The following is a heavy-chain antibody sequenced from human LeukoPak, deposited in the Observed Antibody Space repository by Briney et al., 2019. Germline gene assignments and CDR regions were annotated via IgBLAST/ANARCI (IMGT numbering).Heavy chain of an antibody. CDR3: ARVRLHYYDSSGYPGYFDY. J-gene: IGHJ4*02. CDR1: GFTFSDYY. V-gene: IGHV3-11*01. D-gene: IGHD3-22*01. CDR2: ISSSGSTI. Sequence: GGSLRLPCAASGFTFSDYYMSWIRQAPGKGLEWVSYISSSGSTIYYADSVKGRFTISRDNAKNSLYLQMNSLRAEDTAVYYCARVRLHYYDSSGYPGYFDYWGQGTLVTVSS.